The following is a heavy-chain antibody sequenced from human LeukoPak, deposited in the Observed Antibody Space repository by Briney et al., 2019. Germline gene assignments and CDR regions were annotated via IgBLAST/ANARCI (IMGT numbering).Heavy chain of an antibody. D-gene: IGHD3-22*01. J-gene: IGHJ4*02. CDR1: GGSISSYY. Sequence: SETLSLTCTVSGGSISSYYWSWIRQPPGKGLEWIGYIYYSGSTNYNPSPKSRVTISVDTSKNQFSLKLSSVTAADTAVYYCARGDFTYYYDSSGYYSFRGYFDYWGQGTLVTVSS. CDR2: IYYSGST. CDR3: ARGDFTYYYDSSGYYSFRGYFDY. V-gene: IGHV4-59*01.